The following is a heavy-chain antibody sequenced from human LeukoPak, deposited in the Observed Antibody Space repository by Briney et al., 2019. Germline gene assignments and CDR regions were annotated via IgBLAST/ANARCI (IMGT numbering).Heavy chain of an antibody. J-gene: IGHJ4*02. V-gene: IGHV3-53*01. CDR2: IYSGGST. D-gene: IGHD6-13*01. CDR1: GFTVSSNY. CDR3: ARVIAAAVTYYFDY. Sequence: GGSLRLSCAASGFTVSSNYMSWVRQAPGKGLEWVSVIYSGGSTYYADSVKCRFTISRDNSKNTLYLQMNSLRAEDTAVYYCARVIAAAVTYYFDYWGQGTLVTVSS.